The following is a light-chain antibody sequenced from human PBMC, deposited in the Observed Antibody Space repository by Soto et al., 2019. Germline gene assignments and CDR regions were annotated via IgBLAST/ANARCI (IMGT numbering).Light chain of an antibody. CDR1: HDINTY. CDR2: DAS. J-gene: IGKJ1*01. CDR3: QQYDYSRT. V-gene: IGKV1-33*01. Sequence: DIQLTQSPSSLSASVGDGVTITCQASHDINTYLHWYQQKLGKAPKLLIYDASNLETGVPSRFSGSGSGTEFILTIRSLQPDDFATYYCQQYDYSRTFGQGTKVDNK.